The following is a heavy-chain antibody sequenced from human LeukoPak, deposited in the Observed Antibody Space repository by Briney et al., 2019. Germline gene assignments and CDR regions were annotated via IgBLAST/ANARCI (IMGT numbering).Heavy chain of an antibody. D-gene: IGHD1-1*01. CDR2: IYSGGNT. Sequence: GGSLRLSCAASGLTVSSNYMSWVRQAPGKGLDWVSVIYSGGNTYYADSAKGRFTISRDNSKNTLYLQMSSLRAEDTAVYYCAKDREPGRWNRPDFEYWGQGTLVTVSS. CDR1: GLTVSSNY. CDR3: AKDREPGRWNRPDFEY. V-gene: IGHV3-53*05. J-gene: IGHJ4*02.